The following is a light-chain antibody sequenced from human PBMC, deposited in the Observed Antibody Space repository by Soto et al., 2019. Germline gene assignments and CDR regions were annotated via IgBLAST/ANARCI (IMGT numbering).Light chain of an antibody. CDR1: QSVSSN. J-gene: IGKJ1*01. CDR2: GAS. V-gene: IGKV3-15*01. CDR3: QQYNNWPRT. Sequence: EMVMRQSPANLSVSPGERATLSCRASQSVSSNLAWYQPKPGQAPRLLIYGASTRATGIPARFSGSGSGTEFTLTIRSLQSEDFAVSYCQQYNNWPRTFGQGTKVDIK.